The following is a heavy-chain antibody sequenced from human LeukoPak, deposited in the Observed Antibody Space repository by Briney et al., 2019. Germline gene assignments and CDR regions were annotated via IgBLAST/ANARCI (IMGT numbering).Heavy chain of an antibody. CDR2: ISGSGGST. CDR1: GFTFSSYA. V-gene: IGHV3-23*01. CDR3: AKSYGGRGFDY. J-gene: IGHJ4*02. D-gene: IGHD3-10*01. Sequence: GALRLSCAASGFTFSSYAMSWVRQAPGKGLEWVSAISGSGGSTYYADSVKVRFTISRDNSKNTLYLQMNSLRAEDTAIYYCAKSYGGRGFDYWGQGTLVTVSS.